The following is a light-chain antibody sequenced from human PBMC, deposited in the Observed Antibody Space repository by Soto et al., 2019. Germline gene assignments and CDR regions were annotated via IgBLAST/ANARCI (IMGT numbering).Light chain of an antibody. CDR3: HQYYSTPYT. J-gene: IGKJ2*01. V-gene: IGKV4-1*01. Sequence: DIVMTQSPDSLAVSLGERATINCKSTQSVLYSSNNKNYLAWYQQKPGQPPKLLIYWASTRESGVPDRFSGSWSGTEFTLTISSLQAEDVAVYYCHQYYSTPYTFGQGTKLEIK. CDR1: QSVLYSSNNKNY. CDR2: WAS.